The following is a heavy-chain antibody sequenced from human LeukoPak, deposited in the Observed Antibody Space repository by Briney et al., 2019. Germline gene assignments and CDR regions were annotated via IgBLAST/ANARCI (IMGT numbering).Heavy chain of an antibody. CDR3: ARLVRGIYDYFDY. CDR2: IYSSGST. CDR1: VGSIRGYY. D-gene: IGHD3-10*01. Sequence: SETLSLTCDVSVGSIRGYYWSWIRQSPEKGLEWIGYIYSSGSTNYNPSLKSRVTMSVDTSKNQLSLKLNSVTAADTAVYYCARLVRGIYDYFDYWGQGTLVTVSS. J-gene: IGHJ4*02. V-gene: IGHV4-59*12.